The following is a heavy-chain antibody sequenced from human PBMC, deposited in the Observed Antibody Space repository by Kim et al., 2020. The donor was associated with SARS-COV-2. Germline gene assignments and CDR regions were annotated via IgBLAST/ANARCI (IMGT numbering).Heavy chain of an antibody. D-gene: IGHD3-10*01. V-gene: IGHV3-21*01. Sequence: GGSLRLSCAASGFTFSSYSMNWVRQAPGKGLEWVSSISSSSSYIYYADSVKGRFTISRDNAKNSLYLQMNSLRAEDTAVYYCARDLQTLLLWFGDAFDIWGQGTMVTVSS. CDR3: ARDLQTLLLWFGDAFDI. CDR1: GFTFSSYS. J-gene: IGHJ3*02. CDR2: ISSSSSYI.